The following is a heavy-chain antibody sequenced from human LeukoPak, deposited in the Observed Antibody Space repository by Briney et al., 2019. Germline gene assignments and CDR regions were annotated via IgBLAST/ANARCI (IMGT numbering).Heavy chain of an antibody. CDR1: GFTFSSYE. J-gene: IGHJ4*02. D-gene: IGHD4-11*01. CDR3: ADSNYWYPVDY. CDR2: ISSGGNYR. V-gene: IGHV3-48*03. Sequence: PGGSLRLSCAAPGFTFSSYEINWVRQAPEKGLEWVSYISSGGNYRYYADSVKGRFTISRDNARNSLYLQMNSLRAEDTAIYYCADSNYWYPVDYWGQGTLVTVSS.